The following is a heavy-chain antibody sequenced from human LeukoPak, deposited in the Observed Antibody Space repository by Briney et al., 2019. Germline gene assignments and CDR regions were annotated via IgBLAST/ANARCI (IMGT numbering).Heavy chain of an antibody. D-gene: IGHD3-9*01. CDR1: GFTFDDYA. V-gene: IGHV3-43D*03. CDR3: AKGNYFVTLPQSLDY. Sequence: GGSLRLSCEASGFTFDDYAMHWVRQGPGKGLEWVSLISWDGSSTFYGDSVKGRFTISRDNSKNSLYLQMNSLRAEDTAFYYCAKGNYFVTLPQSLDYWGQGTLVTVSS. J-gene: IGHJ4*02. CDR2: ISWDGSST.